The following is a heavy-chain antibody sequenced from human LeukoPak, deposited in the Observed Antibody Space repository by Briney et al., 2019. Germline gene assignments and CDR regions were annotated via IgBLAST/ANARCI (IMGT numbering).Heavy chain of an antibody. CDR1: GFTFSSYW. D-gene: IGHD6-6*01. CDR2: IKQDGSEK. V-gene: IGHV3-7*01. J-gene: IGHJ4*02. CDR3: ARIGYSSSAFDY. Sequence: GGSLRLSCAASGFTFSSYWMSWVRQAPGKGLEWVANIKQDGSEKFFVDSMRGRFTISRDNAKNSLYLQVNSLRAEDTAVYYCARIGYSSSAFDYWSQGTLVTVSS.